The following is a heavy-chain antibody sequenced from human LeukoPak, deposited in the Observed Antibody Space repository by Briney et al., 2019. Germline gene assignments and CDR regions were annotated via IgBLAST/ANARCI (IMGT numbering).Heavy chain of an antibody. J-gene: IGHJ2*01. V-gene: IGHV1-8*01. Sequence: GASVKVSCKASGYSFTTNDINWVRQATGQGLEWLGWINPNSGNAGYAQKFRGRVSMTRDTSISTVYLELSSLKFEDTAVYYCARGPRVFGVVLSSHWFFDVWGRGTLVTVSS. CDR1: GYSFTTND. CDR3: ARGPRVFGVVLSSHWFFDV. D-gene: IGHD3-3*01. CDR2: INPNSGNA.